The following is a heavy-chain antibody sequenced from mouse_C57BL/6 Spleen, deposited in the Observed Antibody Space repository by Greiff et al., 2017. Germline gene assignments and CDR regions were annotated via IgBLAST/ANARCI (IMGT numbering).Heavy chain of an antibody. CDR1: GYAFTNYL. CDR3: AREGNDGAGFAY. Sequence: VQVVQSGAELVRPGTSVKVSCKASGYAFTNYLIEWVKQRPGQGLEWIGVINPGSGGTNYNEKFKGKATLTADKSSSTAYMQLSSLTSEDSAVYCYAREGNDGAGFAYWGQGTLVTVAA. V-gene: IGHV1-54*01. J-gene: IGHJ3*01. CDR2: INPGSGGT. D-gene: IGHD2-2*01.